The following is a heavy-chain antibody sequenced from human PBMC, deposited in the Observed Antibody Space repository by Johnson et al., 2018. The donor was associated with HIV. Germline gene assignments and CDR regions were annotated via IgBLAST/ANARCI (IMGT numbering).Heavy chain of an antibody. CDR2: ISYDGSNT. D-gene: IGHD2-8*02. J-gene: IGHJ3*02. CDR3: AKVVVVYGFWKGFDI. V-gene: IGHV3-30*04. Sequence: QVQLVESGGGVVRPGGSLRLSCAASGFTFSSYAMHWVRQAPGKGLEWVSVISYDGSNTYYADSVQGRFTISRDNSKNTLYLQMNSLRAEDTAVYYCAKVVVVYGFWKGFDIWGQGTLVTVSS. CDR1: GFTFSSYA.